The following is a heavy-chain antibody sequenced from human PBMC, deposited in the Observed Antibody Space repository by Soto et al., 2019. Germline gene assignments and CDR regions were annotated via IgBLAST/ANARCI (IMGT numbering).Heavy chain of an antibody. V-gene: IGHV3-33*01. CDR1: GFSFSSYG. D-gene: IGHD2-2*01. Sequence: QVQLVESGGGVVQPGRSLGLSCAASGFSFSSYGMHWVRQAPGKGLEWVAVIWYDGSQKYLADSVKGRFTISRDNSKNTLFLQMNSLRAEDTAVYFCARDRLGYTTSHFLDYWGQGTLVAVSS. J-gene: IGHJ4*02. CDR2: IWYDGSQK. CDR3: ARDRLGYTTSHFLDY.